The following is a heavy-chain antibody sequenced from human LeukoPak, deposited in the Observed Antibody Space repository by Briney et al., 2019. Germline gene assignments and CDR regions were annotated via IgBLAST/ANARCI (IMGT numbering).Heavy chain of an antibody. Sequence: GGSLRLSCAASGFTFSSYWMYWVRHAPGKGLMWVSRCDSDGSGTTYVDSVKGRFTVSRDNAKNTLYLQMSSLRAEDTAVYYCATSSVWGGAFYIWGQGTMVTVSS. CDR3: ATSSVWGGAFYI. V-gene: IGHV3-74*01. J-gene: IGHJ3*02. D-gene: IGHD3-16*01. CDR1: GFTFSSYW. CDR2: CDSDGSGT.